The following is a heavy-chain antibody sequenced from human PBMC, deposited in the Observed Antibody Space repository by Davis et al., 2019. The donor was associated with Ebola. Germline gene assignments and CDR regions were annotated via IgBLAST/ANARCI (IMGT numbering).Heavy chain of an antibody. D-gene: IGHD2-15*01. CDR1: GGSISSGGYS. Sequence: LRLSCAVSGGSISSGGYSWSWIRQPPGKGLEWIGYIYHSGSTYYNPSLKSRVTISVDRSKNQFSLKLSSVTAADTAVYYCARQKVVANDYWGQGTLVTVSS. V-gene: IGHV4-30-2*02. J-gene: IGHJ4*02. CDR2: IYHSGST. CDR3: ARQKVVANDY.